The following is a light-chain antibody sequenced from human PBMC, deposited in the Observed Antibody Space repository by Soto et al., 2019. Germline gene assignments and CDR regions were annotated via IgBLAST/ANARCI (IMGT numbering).Light chain of an antibody. V-gene: IGKV3-15*01. J-gene: IGKJ2*01. CDR2: GAS. CDR1: QRVSSN. Sequence: EIVMTQSPATLSXSPGXXXTLXXRASQRVSSNLAWYQQKPGQAPRLLIYGASTRATGIPARFSGSGSGTEFTLTISSLQSEDFAVYYCQQYNNWPPYTFGQGTKLEIK. CDR3: QQYNNWPPYT.